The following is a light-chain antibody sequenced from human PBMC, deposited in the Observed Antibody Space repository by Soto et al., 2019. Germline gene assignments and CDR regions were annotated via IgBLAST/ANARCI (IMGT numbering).Light chain of an antibody. CDR1: SSDVGSYNL. Sequence: QSALTQPASVSGSPGQSITISCTGTSSDVGSYNLVPWYQQHPGKAPKLMIYEVSKRPSGVSNRFSGSKSGNTASLTISGLQAEDEADYYCCSYAGSTVFGGGTKVTVL. V-gene: IGLV2-23*02. J-gene: IGLJ2*01. CDR3: CSYAGSTV. CDR2: EVS.